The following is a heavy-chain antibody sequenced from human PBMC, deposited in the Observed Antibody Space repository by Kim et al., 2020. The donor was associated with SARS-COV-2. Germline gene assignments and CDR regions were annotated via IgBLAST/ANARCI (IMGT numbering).Heavy chain of an antibody. CDR3: AREVAPLYDSSGYYSDY. CDR1: GGSVSSGSYY. J-gene: IGHJ4*02. CDR2: IYYSGST. V-gene: IGHV4-61*01. Sequence: SETLSLTCTVSGGSVSSGSYYWSWIRQPPGKGLEWIGYIYYSGSTNYNPSLKSRVTISVDTSKNQFSLKLSSVTAADTAVYYCAREVAPLYDSSGYYSDYWGQGTLVTVSS. D-gene: IGHD3-22*01.